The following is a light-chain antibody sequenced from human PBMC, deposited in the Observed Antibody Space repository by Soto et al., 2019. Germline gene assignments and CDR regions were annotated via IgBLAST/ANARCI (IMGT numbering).Light chain of an antibody. CDR2: AAS. CDR1: QGISSY. J-gene: IGKJ2*01. Sequence: DIQLTQSPSFLSASVGDRVTITCRASQGISSYLAWYQQKPGKAPKLLIYAASTLQSGVPSRFSGSGSRTEFTLTISSLQPEDFATYYCQQLNSYPWDTFGQGTKLEIK. CDR3: QQLNSYPWDT. V-gene: IGKV1-9*01.